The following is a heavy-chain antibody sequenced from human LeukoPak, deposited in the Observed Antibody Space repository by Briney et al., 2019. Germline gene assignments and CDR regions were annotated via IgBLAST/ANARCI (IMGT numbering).Heavy chain of an antibody. CDR2: INPSGGRT. CDR3: ARDPGREYDVDTAMGSPPDWYFDL. CDR1: GYTFTSYY. Sequence: ASVKVSCKASGYTFTSYYMHWVRQAPGQGLEWMGIINPSGGRTSYAQKFQGRGTMTRDTSTSTVYMELSSLRSEDTAVYYCARDPGREYDVDTAMGSPPDWYFDLWGRGTLVTVSS. D-gene: IGHD5-18*01. J-gene: IGHJ2*01. V-gene: IGHV1-46*01.